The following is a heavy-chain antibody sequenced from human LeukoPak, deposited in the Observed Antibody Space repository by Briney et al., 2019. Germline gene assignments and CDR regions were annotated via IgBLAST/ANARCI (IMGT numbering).Heavy chain of an antibody. D-gene: IGHD5-18*01. CDR1: GGPISSYY. CDR2: IYYSGST. J-gene: IGHJ4*02. V-gene: IGHV4-59*01. Sequence: PSETLSLTCTVSGGPISSYYWSWIRQPPGKGLEWIGYIYYSGSTNYNPSRKSRVTISVDTFKNQFSLKLSSVTAADTAVYYCARLNTAMNIDYWGQGTLVTVSS. CDR3: ARLNTAMNIDY.